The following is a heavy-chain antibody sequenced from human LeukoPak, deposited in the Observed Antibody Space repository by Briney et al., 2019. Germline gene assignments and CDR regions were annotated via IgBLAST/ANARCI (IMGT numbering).Heavy chain of an antibody. CDR1: GYTFTDFY. V-gene: IGHV1-2*02. CDR2: IDPNSGAT. D-gene: IGHD3-22*01. CDR3: ARDRGWDAFDI. J-gene: IGHJ3*02. Sequence: ASVKVSCTASGYTFTDFYIHWVRQAPGQGLEWMGRIDPNSGATNYAQKLQGRVTMTRDTSISTAYMDLSSLRSDDTALYYCARDRGWDAFDIWGQGTMVTVSS.